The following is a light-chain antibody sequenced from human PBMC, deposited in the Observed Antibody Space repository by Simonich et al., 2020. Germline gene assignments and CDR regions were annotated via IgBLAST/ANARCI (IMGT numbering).Light chain of an antibody. V-gene: IGLV2-14*01. J-gene: IGLJ2*01. CDR1: SSDVGGYNY. Sequence: QSALTQPRSVSGSPGQSVTISCTGTSSDVGGYNYVSWYQQHPGKAPKLMIYDVSKRPSGVSKRFSGAKAGNTASLTISGLQAEDEADYYCSSYTSSSTVVFGGGTKLTVL. CDR2: DVS. CDR3: SSYTSSSTVV.